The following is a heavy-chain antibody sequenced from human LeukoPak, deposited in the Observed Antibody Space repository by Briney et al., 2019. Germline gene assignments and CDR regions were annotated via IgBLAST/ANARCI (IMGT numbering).Heavy chain of an antibody. V-gene: IGHV4-39*01. J-gene: IGHJ4*02. CDR2: IYYSGST. D-gene: IGHD3-10*01. CDR3: ARLTTMVRGVPID. CDR1: GGSISSSSYS. Sequence: SETLSLTCTVSGGSISSSSYSWGWIRQPPGKGLEWIGSIYYSGSTYYNPSLKSRVTISVDTSKNQFSLKLSSVTAADTAVYYCARLTTMVRGVPIDWGQGTLVTVSS.